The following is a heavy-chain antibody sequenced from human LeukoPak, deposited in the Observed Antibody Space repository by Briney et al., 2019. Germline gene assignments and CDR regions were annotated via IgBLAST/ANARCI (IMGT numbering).Heavy chain of an antibody. J-gene: IGHJ3*02. V-gene: IGHV3-23*01. Sequence: AISGSGGSTYYADSVKGRFSISRDNSKNTLYLQMNSLRVEDTAVYYCAKGYSGSYSHDAFDIWGQGTMVTVSS. CDR2: ISGSGGST. CDR3: AKGYSGSYSHDAFDI. D-gene: IGHD1-26*01.